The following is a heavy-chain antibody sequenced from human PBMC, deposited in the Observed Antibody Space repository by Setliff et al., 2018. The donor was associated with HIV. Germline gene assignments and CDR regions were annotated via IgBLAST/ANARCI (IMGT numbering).Heavy chain of an antibody. Sequence: PGESLKISCQGFGYSFVSYWIGWVRHRPGKGLEWMAIVYPPDSETVYSPSFQGQVTISVDNSISTTFLQWSSLRASDTAIYFCVRHITNPRWAYFDYWGQGTPVTV. CDR3: VRHITNPRWAYFDY. V-gene: IGHV5-51*01. D-gene: IGHD1-20*01. CDR1: GYSFVSYW. J-gene: IGHJ4*02. CDR2: VYPPDSET.